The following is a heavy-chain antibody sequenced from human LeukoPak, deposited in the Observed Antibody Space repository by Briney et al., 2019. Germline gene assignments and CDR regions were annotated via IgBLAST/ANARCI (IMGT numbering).Heavy chain of an antibody. CDR2: SIPIFGTA. D-gene: IGHD2-2*02. V-gene: IGHV1-69*01. CDR3: ARDLDLCSSTSCYKGAFDI. CDR1: GGTFSSYA. Sequence: GASVKVSCKASGGTFSSYAISWGRQAPGQGLEWMGGSIPIFGTANYAQKFQGRVTITADESTSTAYMELSSLRSEDTAVYYCARDLDLCSSTSCYKGAFDIWGQGTMVTVSS. J-gene: IGHJ3*02.